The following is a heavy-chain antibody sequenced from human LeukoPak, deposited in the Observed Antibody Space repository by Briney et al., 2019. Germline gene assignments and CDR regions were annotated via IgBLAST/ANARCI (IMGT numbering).Heavy chain of an antibody. D-gene: IGHD3-22*01. V-gene: IGHV1-2*02. CDR1: GYSFTSYY. CDR3: ARSFPERDYYDSSGPIDY. J-gene: IGHJ4*02. Sequence: ASVKVSCKASGYSFTSYYMHWVRQAPGQGLEWMGWINPNSGGTNYAQKFQGRVTMTRDTSISTAYMELSRLRSDDTAVYYCARSFPERDYYDSSGPIDYWGQGTLVTVSS. CDR2: INPNSGGT.